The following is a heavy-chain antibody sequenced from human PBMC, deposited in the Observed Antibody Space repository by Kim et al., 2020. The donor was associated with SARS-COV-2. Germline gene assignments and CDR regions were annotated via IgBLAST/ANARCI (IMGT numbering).Heavy chain of an antibody. Sequence: GGSLRLSCAASGFTFSSYGMHWVRQAPGKGLEWVAVISYDGSIKYYADSVKGRFTISRDNSKNTLDLQMNSLRAEDTAVYYCAQDLKGYFDWLRSRFYNYYGMDVWGQGTTVTVSS. CDR3: AQDLKGYFDWLRSRFYNYYGMDV. V-gene: IGHV3-30*18. CDR1: GFTFSSYG. D-gene: IGHD3-9*01. CDR2: ISYDGSIK. J-gene: IGHJ6*02.